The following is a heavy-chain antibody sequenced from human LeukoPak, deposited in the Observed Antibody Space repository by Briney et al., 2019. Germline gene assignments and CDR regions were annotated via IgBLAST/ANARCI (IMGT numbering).Heavy chain of an antibody. D-gene: IGHD1-26*01. J-gene: IGHJ3*02. Sequence: GGSLRLSCAASGFTFSSYGMHWVRQAPGKGLEWVAVIWYDGSNKYYADSVKGRFTISRDNSKNTLYLQMNSLRAEDTAVYYCASMGDAFDIWGQGTMVTVSS. CDR1: GFTFSSYG. CDR2: IWYDGSNK. V-gene: IGHV3-33*01. CDR3: ASMGDAFDI.